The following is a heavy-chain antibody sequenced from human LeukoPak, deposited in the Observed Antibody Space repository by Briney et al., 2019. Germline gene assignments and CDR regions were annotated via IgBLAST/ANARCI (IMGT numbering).Heavy chain of an antibody. Sequence: GGSLRLSCAASGFTFSSYWMHWVRQAPGKGLVWVSRINSDGSSTSYADSVKGRFTISRDNAKNTLYLQMNSLRAEDTAVYYCAREPPTTATTGGFDPWGQGTLVTVSS. D-gene: IGHD4-17*01. V-gene: IGHV3-74*01. CDR1: GFTFSSYW. CDR3: AREPPTTATTGGFDP. CDR2: INSDGSST. J-gene: IGHJ5*02.